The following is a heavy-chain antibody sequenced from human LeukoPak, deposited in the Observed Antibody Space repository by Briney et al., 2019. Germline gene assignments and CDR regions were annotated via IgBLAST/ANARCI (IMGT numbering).Heavy chain of an antibody. V-gene: IGHV1-8*03. J-gene: IGHJ6*03. D-gene: IGHD1-7*01. CDR2: MNPNSGNT. CDR3: ARGKTGTPFYYYYYMDV. Sequence: ASVKVSCKASGYTFTSYDINWVRQATGQGLEWMGWMNPNSGNTGYAQKFQGRVTITRNTSISTAYMELSSLRSEDTAVYYCARGKTGTPFYYYYYMDVWGKGTTVAVSS. CDR1: GYTFTSYD.